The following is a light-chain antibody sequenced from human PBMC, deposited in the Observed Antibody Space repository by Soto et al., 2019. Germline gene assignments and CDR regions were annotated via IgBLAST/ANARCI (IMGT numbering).Light chain of an antibody. CDR2: GAS. J-gene: IGKJ4*01. CDR1: QSVTCSY. CDR3: HQYGSSPLT. V-gene: IGKV3-20*01. Sequence: EIVLTQSPGTLSLSPGERATLSCRASQSVTCSYLAWYQQKPGQAPRLLIYGASSRATGIPDRFSGSGSGTDFTLTISRLEPQDFAMYYCHQYGSSPLTFGGGTKVEIK.